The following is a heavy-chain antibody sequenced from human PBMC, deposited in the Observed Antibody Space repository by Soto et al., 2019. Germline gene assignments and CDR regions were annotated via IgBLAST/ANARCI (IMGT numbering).Heavy chain of an antibody. J-gene: IGHJ6*01. V-gene: IGHV1-69*05. Sequence: QVQLVQSGAEVKKPGSSVKVSCKTSGGTFRTSAISWVRQAPGQGLEWMGGIMPVLPTPDYAQKFQGRVTXTXDXXTSTAYMELSSLRSEDTAVYYCARDKDRQQLGGNYYYIMDVWGQGTTVTVSS. D-gene: IGHD3-3*02. CDR2: IMPVLPTP. CDR1: GGTFRTSA. CDR3: ARDKDRQQLGGNYYYIMDV.